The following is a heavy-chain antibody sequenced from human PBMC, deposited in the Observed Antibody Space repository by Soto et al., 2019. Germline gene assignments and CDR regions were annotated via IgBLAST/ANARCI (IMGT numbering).Heavy chain of an antibody. CDR2: ISGYNGNT. Sequence: QIQLVQSGAEVKKPGASVKFSCKASGYNFNIYGINWVRQAPGQGLEWMGWISGYNGNTNYAPKFQGRVTMTTDTSTRTAYMEMRSLRSDDTAMYYCARSYCSTTTCYSYWLDPWGQGTLVTVSS. V-gene: IGHV1-18*04. CDR1: GYNFNIYG. D-gene: IGHD2-2*02. CDR3: ARSYCSTTTCYSYWLDP. J-gene: IGHJ5*02.